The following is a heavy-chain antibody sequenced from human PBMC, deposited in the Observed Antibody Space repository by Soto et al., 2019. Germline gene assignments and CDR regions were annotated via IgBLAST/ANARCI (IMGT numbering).Heavy chain of an antibody. J-gene: IGHJ4*02. Sequence: ASVKVSCKASGYTFTGYYMHWVRQAPGQGLEWMGWINPNSGGTNYAQKFQGWVTMTRDTSISTAYMELSRLRSDDTAVYYCARDSEQKQTNYFDYWGQGTLVTVSS. CDR2: INPNSGGT. CDR1: GYTFTGYY. D-gene: IGHD6-13*01. V-gene: IGHV1-2*04. CDR3: ARDSEQKQTNYFDY.